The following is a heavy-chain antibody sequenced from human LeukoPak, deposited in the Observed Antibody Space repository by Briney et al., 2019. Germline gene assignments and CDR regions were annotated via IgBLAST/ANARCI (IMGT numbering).Heavy chain of an antibody. CDR3: AKDRDYGDYYFDY. D-gene: IGHD4-17*01. CDR2: ISGSGGST. J-gene: IGHJ4*02. V-gene: IGHV3-23*01. CDR1: GFTFSSYA. Sequence: PGGSLRLSCAASGFTFSSYAMSWVRQAPGKGLEWVSTISGSGGSTYYADPVKGRFTISRDYSKNTLYLQMNSLRAEDTAVYYCAKDRDYGDYYFDYWGLGTLVTVSS.